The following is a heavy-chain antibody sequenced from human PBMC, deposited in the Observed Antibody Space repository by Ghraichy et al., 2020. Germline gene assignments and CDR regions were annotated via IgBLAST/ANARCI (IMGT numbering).Heavy chain of an antibody. CDR2: INPNNGNT. CDR1: GYTFTTHV. V-gene: IGHV1-18*01. CDR3: ARDASAYVHYDY. D-gene: IGHD3-10*02. J-gene: IGHJ4*02. Sequence: ASVKVSCKTSGYTFTTHVITWVRQARGQGLEWMGWINPNNGNTRYAQKYRGRVVMTTDTSTSTAYMELRSLRSDDTAMYYCARDASAYVHYDYWGQGTLVTVSS.